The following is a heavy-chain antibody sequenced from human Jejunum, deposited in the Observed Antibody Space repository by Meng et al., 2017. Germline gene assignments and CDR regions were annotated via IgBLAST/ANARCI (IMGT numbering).Heavy chain of an antibody. V-gene: IGHV3-15*01. J-gene: IGHJ2*01. Sequence: EVEVVEAGGGLVKPGGSLRRSCAGSGFTFTNAWMNWVRQAPGKGLEWVGRIKSKPNGGTTDYAAPFKGRFTISRDDSKQTVYLEMNSLKTDDTAVYYCGRAWSLDLWGRGTLVTVSS. CDR1: GFTFTNAW. CDR3: GRAWSLDL. CDR2: IKSKPNGGTT.